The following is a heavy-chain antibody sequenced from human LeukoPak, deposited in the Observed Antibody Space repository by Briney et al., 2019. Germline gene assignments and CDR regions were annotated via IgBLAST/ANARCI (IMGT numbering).Heavy chain of an antibody. V-gene: IGHV3-30-3*01. CDR2: ISFDGSNK. D-gene: IGHD6-19*01. J-gene: IGHJ4*02. CDR3: ARDPATYSSGRWGGFDY. CDR1: GFTFSTYA. Sequence: GGSLRLSCVASGFTFSTYAVHWVRQAPGKGLEWVAVISFDGSNKYYTDSVKGRFTISRDISKNTLYLQMNSLRTEDTAVYYCARDPATYSSGRWGGFDYWGQGTLVTVSS.